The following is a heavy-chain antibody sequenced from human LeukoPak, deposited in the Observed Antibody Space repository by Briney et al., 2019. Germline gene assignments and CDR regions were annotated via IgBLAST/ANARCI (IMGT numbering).Heavy chain of an antibody. J-gene: IGHJ4*02. CDR3: ARGSQQVWGYHDY. CDR2: INNDGTDI. CDR1: GFTFNWYA. D-gene: IGHD7-27*01. Sequence: GGSLRLSCVASGFTFNWYAFHWVRQAPGKGLEYVSSINNDGTDIYYAKFVRDRFTISRDNSRNTLFLQMGSLRAEDMAVYCCARGSQQVWGYHDYWGQGTLVTVSS. V-gene: IGHV3-64*01.